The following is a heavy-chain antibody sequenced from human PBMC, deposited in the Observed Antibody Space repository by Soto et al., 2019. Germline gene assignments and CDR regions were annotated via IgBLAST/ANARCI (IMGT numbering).Heavy chain of an antibody. D-gene: IGHD6-6*01. CDR2: IYYSGST. CDR3: ASCIAARPPLFVCYYGMDV. J-gene: IGHJ6*02. CDR1: GGSISSSSYY. V-gene: IGHV4-39*01. Sequence: SETLSLTCTVSGGSISSSSYYWGWIRQPPGKGLEWIGSIYYSGSTYCNPSLKSRVTISVDTSKNQFSLKLSSVTAADTAVYYCASCIAARPPLFVCYYGMDVWGQGTTVTVSS.